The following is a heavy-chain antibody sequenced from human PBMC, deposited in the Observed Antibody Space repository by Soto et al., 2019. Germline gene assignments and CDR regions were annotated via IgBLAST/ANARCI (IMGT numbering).Heavy chain of an antibody. CDR2: IDPSDSQT. V-gene: IGHV5-10-1*01. CDR3: ARQIYDSDSGPNFQYYFDS. CDR1: GYSFAGYW. Sequence: GESLKISCKGSGYSFAGYWITWVRQKPGKGLEWMGRIDPSDSQTYYSPSFRGHVTISVTKSITTVFLQWSSLRASDTAMYYCARQIYDSDSGPNFQYYFDSWGQGTPVTVSS. D-gene: IGHD5-12*01. J-gene: IGHJ4*02.